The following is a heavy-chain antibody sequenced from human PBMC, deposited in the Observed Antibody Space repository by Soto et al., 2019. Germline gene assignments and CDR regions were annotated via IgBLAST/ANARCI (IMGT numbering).Heavy chain of an antibody. Sequence: GASVKVSCKASGGTFSSYAISWVRQAPGQGLEWMGGIIPIFGTANYAQKFQGRVTITADESTSTAYMELSSLRSEDTAVYYCARVRADFWSGYHISYYFDYWGQGTLVTVSS. CDR2: IIPIFGTA. V-gene: IGHV1-69*13. J-gene: IGHJ4*02. CDR1: GGTFSSYA. D-gene: IGHD3-3*01. CDR3: ARVRADFWSGYHISYYFDY.